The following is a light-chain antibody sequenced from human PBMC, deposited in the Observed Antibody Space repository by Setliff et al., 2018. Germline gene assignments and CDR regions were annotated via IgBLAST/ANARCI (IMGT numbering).Light chain of an antibody. J-gene: IGLJ3*02. Sequence: QSALAQPRSVSGSPGQSVTISCTGTSSDVGSYNYVSWYQQHPGKAPKLMIYDVSKRPSGVPDRFSGSKSGNTASLTISGLQAEDEADYYCSSYTSSSTLDWVFGGGTKVTVL. CDR3: SSYTSSSTLDWV. CDR2: DVS. V-gene: IGLV2-11*01. CDR1: SSDVGSYNY.